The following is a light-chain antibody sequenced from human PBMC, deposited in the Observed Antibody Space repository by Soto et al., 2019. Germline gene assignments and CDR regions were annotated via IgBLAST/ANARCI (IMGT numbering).Light chain of an antibody. Sequence: EIVMTQSPATLSVSPGERATLSCRASQSVSSNLAWYQQKPGQAPRLLIYGASTRATGIPARFSGSGSGTDFTLTISSLEPEDVVVYYCQQYNIWPPWTFGQGTKVDIK. CDR1: QSVSSN. V-gene: IGKV3-15*01. CDR3: QQYNIWPPWT. J-gene: IGKJ1*01. CDR2: GAS.